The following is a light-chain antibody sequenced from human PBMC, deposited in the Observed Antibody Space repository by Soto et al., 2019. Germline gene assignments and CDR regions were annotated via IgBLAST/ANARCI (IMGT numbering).Light chain of an antibody. V-gene: IGKV1-33*01. Sequence: RMTKSPTTLSASVGDSVSMAFLAGQGINNYLNWYQQKPGKAPKLLIYDASNLDTGVPSRFTGSGSGTDFTFTITSLQSDDVATYYCQQYASLSITFGQWTRLE. CDR2: DAS. J-gene: IGKJ5*01. CDR3: QQYASLSIT. CDR1: QGINNY.